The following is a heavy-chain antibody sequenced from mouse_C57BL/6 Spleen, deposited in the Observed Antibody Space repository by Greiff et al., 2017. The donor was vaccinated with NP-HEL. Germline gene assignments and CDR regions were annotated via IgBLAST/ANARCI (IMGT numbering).Heavy chain of an antibody. Sequence: VQLQQSGPELVKPGASVKISCKASGYAFSSSWMNWVKQRPGKGLEWIGRIYPGDGDTNYNGKFKGKATLTAAKSSSTTYMQLSSLTSEDSAVYFCAIGNYYGSSSEGWFAYGGQGTLVTVSA. CDR3: AIGNYYGSSSEGWFAY. CDR1: GYAFSSSW. J-gene: IGHJ3*01. V-gene: IGHV1-82*01. D-gene: IGHD1-1*01. CDR2: IYPGDGDT.